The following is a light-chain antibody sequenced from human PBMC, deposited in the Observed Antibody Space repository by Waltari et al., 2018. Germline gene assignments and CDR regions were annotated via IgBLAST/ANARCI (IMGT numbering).Light chain of an antibody. J-gene: IGKJ4*01. V-gene: IGKV3-15*01. CDR2: GAS. CDR1: QSVKSN. Sequence: EVVMTQSPAMASVSPGERAALFCRASQSVKSNVAWYQQKPGPAPRLLLYGASTRATGVPVRFSGSGSGTEFTLTISSLQSEDFAVYYCQQYDNWPPTFGGGAKVEIK. CDR3: QQYDNWPPT.